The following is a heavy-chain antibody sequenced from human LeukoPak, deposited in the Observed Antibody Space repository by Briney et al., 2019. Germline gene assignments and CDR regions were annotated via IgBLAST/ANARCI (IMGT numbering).Heavy chain of an antibody. Sequence: GGSLRLSCAASGFTFSSYAMHWVRQAPGKGLEWVAVISYDGSNKYYADSVKGRFTISRDNSKNTLYLQMNSLRAEDTAVYYCASWGSIVVVPADYWGQGTLVTVSS. CDR3: ASWGSIVVVPADY. CDR1: GFTFSSYA. J-gene: IGHJ4*02. D-gene: IGHD2-2*01. V-gene: IGHV3-30-3*01. CDR2: ISYDGSNK.